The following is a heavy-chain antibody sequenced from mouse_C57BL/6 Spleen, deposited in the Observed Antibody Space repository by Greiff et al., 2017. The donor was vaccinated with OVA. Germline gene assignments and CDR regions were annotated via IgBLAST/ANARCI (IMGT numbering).Heavy chain of an antibody. Sequence: EVKLMESGGGLVQPGGSLKLSCAASGFTFSDYGMAWVRQAPRKGPEWVAFISNLAYSIYYADTVTGRFTISRENAKNTLYPEMSSLRSEDTAMYYCARRGTTDYYAMDYWGQGTSVTVSS. CDR2: ISNLAYSI. CDR1: GFTFSDYG. V-gene: IGHV5-15*01. J-gene: IGHJ4*01. D-gene: IGHD1-1*01. CDR3: ARRGTTDYYAMDY.